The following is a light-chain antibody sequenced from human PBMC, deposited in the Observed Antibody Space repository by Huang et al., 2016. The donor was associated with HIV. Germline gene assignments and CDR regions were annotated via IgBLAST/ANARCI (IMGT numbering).Light chain of an antibody. Sequence: IVLTQSPGTVSLSPGERVTLSCRASQSVNTYLAWYQQKPGQGPRLVIFGASNRDTSIPDRFSGSGSETDFTLTISRLEPDDFAVYYCQQYGSSSWTFGQGTRVE. J-gene: IGKJ1*01. CDR1: QSVNTY. CDR3: QQYGSSSWT. CDR2: GAS. V-gene: IGKV3-20*01.